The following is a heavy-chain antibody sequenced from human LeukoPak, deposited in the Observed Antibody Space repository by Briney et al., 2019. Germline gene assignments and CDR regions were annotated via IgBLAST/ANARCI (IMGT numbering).Heavy chain of an antibody. CDR1: GFTFSSYW. CDR2: INSDGSST. D-gene: IGHD2-2*02. J-gene: IGHJ6*03. Sequence: GGSLRLSCAASGFTFSSYWMHWVRQAPGKGLVWVSRINSDGSSTSYADSVKGRFTISRDNAKNTLYLQMNSLRAEDTAVYYCAREYCSSTSCYSFYMDVWGKGTTVTISS. CDR3: AREYCSSTSCYSFYMDV. V-gene: IGHV3-74*01.